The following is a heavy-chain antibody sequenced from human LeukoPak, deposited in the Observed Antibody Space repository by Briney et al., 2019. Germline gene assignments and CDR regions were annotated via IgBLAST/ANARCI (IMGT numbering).Heavy chain of an antibody. CDR3: ARALRGSYLGV. Sequence: PSQTLSLTCTVSGGSISSGSYYWSWIRQPAGKGLERIGRIYTSGSTNYNPSLKSRVTISVDTSKNQFSLKLSSVTAADTAVYYCARALRGSYLGVWGQGTLVTVSS. J-gene: IGHJ4*02. V-gene: IGHV4-61*02. CDR2: IYTSGST. CDR1: GGSISSGSYY. D-gene: IGHD1-26*01.